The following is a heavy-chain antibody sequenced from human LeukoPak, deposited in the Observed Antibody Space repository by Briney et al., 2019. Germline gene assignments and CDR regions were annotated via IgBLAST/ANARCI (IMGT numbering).Heavy chain of an antibody. CDR3: ARGTEYYGSGTTHYAWFDP. Sequence: PSETLSLTCTVSGGSISSYYWSWIRQPPGKGLEWIGYIYYSGSTNYNPSLKSRVTISVDTSKNQFSLKLSSVTAADTAVYYCARGTEYYGSGTTHYAWFDPWGQGTLVTVSS. V-gene: IGHV4-59*01. CDR1: GGSISSYY. CDR2: IYYSGST. J-gene: IGHJ5*02. D-gene: IGHD3-10*01.